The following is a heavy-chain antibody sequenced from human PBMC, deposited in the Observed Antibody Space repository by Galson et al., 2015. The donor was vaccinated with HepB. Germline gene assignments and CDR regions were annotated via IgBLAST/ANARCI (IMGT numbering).Heavy chain of an antibody. V-gene: IGHV1-2*02. D-gene: IGHD2-2*01. Sequence: SVKVSCKASGYTFTGYYMHWVRQAPGQGLEWMGWINPNSGGTNYAQKFQGRVTMTRDTSISTAYMELSRLRSDDTAVYYCATIVVPAVSPDYWGQGTLVTVSS. CDR3: ATIVVPAVSPDY. J-gene: IGHJ4*02. CDR2: INPNSGGT. CDR1: GYTFTGYY.